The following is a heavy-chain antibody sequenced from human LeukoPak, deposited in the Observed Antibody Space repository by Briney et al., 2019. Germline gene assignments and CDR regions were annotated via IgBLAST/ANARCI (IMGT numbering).Heavy chain of an antibody. J-gene: IGHJ4*02. D-gene: IGHD2-15*01. CDR1: GFTFSSYW. CDR3: ARVDCTGGSCYSGFDC. CDR2: LKPDGSDK. Sequence: GGSLRLSCAATGFTFSSYWMGWVRQAPGKGLEWVANLKPDGSDKYYVDSVKGRYTISGDNAKNSLYLQMDSLRAEDTAMYFCARVDCTGGSCYSGFDCWGQGTLLTVSS. V-gene: IGHV3-7*01.